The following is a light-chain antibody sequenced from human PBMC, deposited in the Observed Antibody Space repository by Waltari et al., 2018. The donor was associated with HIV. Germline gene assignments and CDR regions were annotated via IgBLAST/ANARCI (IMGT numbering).Light chain of an antibody. CDR3: CSYGGSYTFV. CDR2: DVD. Sequence: QSALTQPRSVSGSPGESVTLSCTGSRSDVATYNSVPWYPQKLGKAPQLIIYDVDQRPSGVPIRFSGSKSGDTASLTISGLQAEDEGDFYCCSYGGSYTFVFGGGTTLTVL. V-gene: IGLV2-11*01. J-gene: IGLJ2*01. CDR1: RSDVATYNS.